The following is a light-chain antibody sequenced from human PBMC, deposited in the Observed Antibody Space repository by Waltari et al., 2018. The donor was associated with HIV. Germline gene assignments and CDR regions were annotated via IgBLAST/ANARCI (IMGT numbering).Light chain of an antibody. CDR2: WAS. CDR1: QSVLSSTRNKKY. V-gene: IGKV4-1*01. J-gene: IGKJ2*01. Sequence: DIVLTQSPDTLTVYLGERATINCKASQSVLSSTRNKKYLAWYQKQPGHPPKLLISWASGRKSVVPDRFSGGGSGTDFSLTISSLQAEDVAVYYCQQYYRHPRTVGQGTKLEI. CDR3: QQYYRHPRT.